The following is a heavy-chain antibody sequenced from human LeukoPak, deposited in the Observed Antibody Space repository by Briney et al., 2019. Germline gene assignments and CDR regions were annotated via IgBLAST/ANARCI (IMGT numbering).Heavy chain of an antibody. Sequence: GGSLRLSCAASGFTFSSYAMHWVRQAPGRGLGWVAVISYDGSNKYYADSVTGRFSIFRDHSTNTLYLQMHSLKAEDTAVYYCARSMGYYDLWGSYYMVFDYWGQETRVTVSS. D-gene: IGHD3-3*01. CDR1: GFTFSSYA. J-gene: IGHJ4*02. CDR3: ARSMGYYDLWGSYYMVFDY. V-gene: IGHV3-30-3*01. CDR2: ISYDGSNK.